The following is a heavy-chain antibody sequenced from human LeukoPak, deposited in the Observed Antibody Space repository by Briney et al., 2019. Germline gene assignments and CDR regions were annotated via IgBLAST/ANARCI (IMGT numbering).Heavy chain of an antibody. CDR3: ATYPRDGYNY. CDR2: INHSGST. Sequence: SETLSLTCTVSGGSISSSSYYWGWIRQPPGKGLEWIGEINHSGSTNYNPSLKSRVTISVDTSKNQFSLKLSSVTAADTAVYYCATYPRDGYNYWGQGTLVTVSS. CDR1: GGSISSSSYY. V-gene: IGHV4-39*07. D-gene: IGHD5-24*01. J-gene: IGHJ4*02.